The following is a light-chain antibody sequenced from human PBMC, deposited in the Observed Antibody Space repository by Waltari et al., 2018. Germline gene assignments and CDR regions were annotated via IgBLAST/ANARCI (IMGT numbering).Light chain of an antibody. Sequence: EALITQPPVTLSVFPGERATPSCTARQLINSNLAWYQQKPGQAPRRLIYSASTRDTRIPDRFSGSGSETEFTLTISSLESEDVAVYYCQQYNNWPPGTFGPGTKVEIK. CDR1: QLINSN. J-gene: IGKJ1*01. CDR2: SAS. CDR3: QQYNNWPPGT. V-gene: IGKV3-15*01.